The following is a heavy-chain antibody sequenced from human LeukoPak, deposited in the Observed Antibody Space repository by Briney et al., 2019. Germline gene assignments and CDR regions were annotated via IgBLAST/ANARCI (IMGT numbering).Heavy chain of an antibody. V-gene: IGHV1-69*13. CDR1: GGTFSSYA. J-gene: IGHJ4*02. D-gene: IGHD6-19*01. CDR3: ARGRSGWYGLGF. CDR2: IIPIFGTA. Sequence: SVKVSCTASGGTFSSYAISWVRQAPGQGLEWMGGIIPIFGTANYAQKFQGRVTITADESTSAAYMELSSLRSEDTAVYYCARGRSGWYGLGFWGQGTLVTVSS.